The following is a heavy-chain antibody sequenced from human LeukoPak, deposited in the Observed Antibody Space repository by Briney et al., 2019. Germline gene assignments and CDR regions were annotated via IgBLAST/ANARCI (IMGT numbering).Heavy chain of an antibody. J-gene: IGHJ4*02. CDR3: AKEAEYSSSSPVDY. CDR2: ISGSGGST. V-gene: IGHV3-23*01. Sequence: PGGSRRLSCAASGFTFSSYGMPWVRQAPGKGLEWVSAISGSGGSTYYADSVKGRFTISRDNSKNTLYLQMNSLRAEDTAVYYCAKEAEYSSSSPVDYWGQGTLVTVSS. CDR1: GFTFSSYG. D-gene: IGHD6-6*01.